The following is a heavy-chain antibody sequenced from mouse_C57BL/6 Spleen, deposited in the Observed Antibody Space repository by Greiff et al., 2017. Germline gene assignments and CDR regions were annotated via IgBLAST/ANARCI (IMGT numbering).Heavy chain of an antibody. V-gene: IGHV1-26*01. CDR2: INPNNGGT. D-gene: IGHD2-3*01. J-gene: IGHJ3*01. Sequence: EVQLQQSGPELVKPGASVKISCKASGYTFTDYYMNWVKQSHGKSLEWIGDINPNNGGTSYNQKFKGKATLTVDKSSSTAYMELRSLTSEDSAVYYCARSGDGYSPFGYWGQGTLVTVSA. CDR3: ARSGDGYSPFGY. CDR1: GYTFTDYY.